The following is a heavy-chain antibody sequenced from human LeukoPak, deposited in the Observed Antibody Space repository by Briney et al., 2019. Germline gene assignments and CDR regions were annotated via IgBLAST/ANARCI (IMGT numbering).Heavy chain of an antibody. V-gene: IGHV1-2*02. D-gene: IGHD3-10*01. CDR2: INPNSGGT. CDR3: ARGQTNRLLWVGELVSNINPFDY. CDR1: GFTFTAYH. Sequence: GASVKVSCKASGFTFTAYHMHWVRQAPGQGLEWMGWINPNSGGTNYAQKFQGRVTMTRDTSISTAYMELSGLRSDDTAVYYCARGQTNRLLWVGELVSNINPFDYWGQGTLVTVSS. J-gene: IGHJ4*02.